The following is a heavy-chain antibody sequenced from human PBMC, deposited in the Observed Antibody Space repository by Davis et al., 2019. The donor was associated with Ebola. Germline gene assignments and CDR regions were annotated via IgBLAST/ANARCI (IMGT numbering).Heavy chain of an antibody. J-gene: IGHJ6*04. CDR3: ARGYSSGWYTKGIVDV. CDR1: GFTFSSYS. V-gene: IGHV4-34*01. Sequence: MPGGSLRLSCAASGFTFSSYSMNWIRQPPGKGLEWIGEINHSGSTNYNPSLTSRVTISVDTSKNQFPLKLSSVTAADPAVNYCARGYSSGWYTKGIVDVGGKGTTVTVSS. CDR2: INHSGST. D-gene: IGHD6-13*01.